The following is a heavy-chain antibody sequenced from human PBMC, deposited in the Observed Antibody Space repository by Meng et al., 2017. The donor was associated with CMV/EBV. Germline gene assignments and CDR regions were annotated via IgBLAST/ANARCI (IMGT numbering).Heavy chain of an antibody. V-gene: IGHV2-5*02. Sequence: QITSKESCPRLLQPPPTLPLTCPFSGFSLSTSGVGVGWNRQPPGKALEWLALIYWDDDKRYSPSLKSRLTITKDTSKNQVVLTMTNMDPVDTATYYCARLYDSSGYYLGYFDYWGQGTLVTVSS. CDR1: GFSLSTSGVG. CDR3: ARLYDSSGYYLGYFDY. CDR2: IYWDDDK. J-gene: IGHJ4*02. D-gene: IGHD3-22*01.